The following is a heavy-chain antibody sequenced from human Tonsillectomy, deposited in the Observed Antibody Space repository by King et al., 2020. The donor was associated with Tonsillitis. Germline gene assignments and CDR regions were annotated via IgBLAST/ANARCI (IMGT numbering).Heavy chain of an antibody. J-gene: IGHJ3*02. D-gene: IGHD2-8*01. CDR1: GDSISSGSW. Sequence: HVQLQESGPGLVNPSGTLSLTCAVSGDSISSGSWWNWVRQPPGKGLEWIGEMHHGGIVIYNPSLKSRVTISLDKSKNQLFLMLSSVTAAATAVYYCARDTEWGDGVWAFDMWGQGTMVIVSS. CDR2: MHHGGIV. CDR3: ARDTEWGDGVWAFDM. V-gene: IGHV4-4*02.